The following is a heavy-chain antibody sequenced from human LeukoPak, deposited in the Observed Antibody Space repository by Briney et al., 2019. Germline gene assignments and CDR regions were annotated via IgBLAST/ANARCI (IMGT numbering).Heavy chain of an antibody. V-gene: IGHV1-69*13. CDR2: LIPIFGPA. CDR3: AGERGYGRGGDCSGVDY. J-gene: IGHJ4*02. CDR1: GGSFTSFA. Sequence: SVKVSCKASGGSFTSFAISWVRQAPGQGLEWMGGLIPIFGPAKYAQKFQGRVTITADGSTNTAYMELSSLRSEDTAIYYCAGERGYGRGGDCSGVDYWGQGSLVTVSS. D-gene: IGHD2-21*02.